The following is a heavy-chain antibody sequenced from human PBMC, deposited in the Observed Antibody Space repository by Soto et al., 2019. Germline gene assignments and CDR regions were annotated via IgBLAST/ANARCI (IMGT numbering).Heavy chain of an antibody. Sequence: GASVKVSCKASGYTFTSYAMHWVRQAPGQRLEWMGWINAGNGNTKYSQKFQGRVTITRDTSASTAYMELSSLRSEDTAVYYCARVRSSSWNTFDYWGQGTLVTVSS. V-gene: IGHV1-3*01. CDR2: INAGNGNT. J-gene: IGHJ4*02. CDR1: GYTFTSYA. CDR3: ARVRSSSWNTFDY. D-gene: IGHD6-13*01.